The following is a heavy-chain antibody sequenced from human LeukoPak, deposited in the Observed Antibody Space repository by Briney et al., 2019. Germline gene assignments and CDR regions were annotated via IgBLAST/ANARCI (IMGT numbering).Heavy chain of an antibody. CDR2: IYYSGST. Sequence: SETLCLTCTVSGGSISSYYWSWIRQPPGKGLEWIGYIYYSGSTNYNPSLKSRVTISVDTSKNQFSLKLSSVTAADTAVYYCAREGGSYYPYFDYWGQGTLVTVSS. CDR3: AREGGSYYPYFDY. J-gene: IGHJ4*02. D-gene: IGHD1-26*01. CDR1: GGSISSYY. V-gene: IGHV4-59*01.